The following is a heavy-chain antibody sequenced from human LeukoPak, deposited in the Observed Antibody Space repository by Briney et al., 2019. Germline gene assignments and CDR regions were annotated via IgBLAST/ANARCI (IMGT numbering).Heavy chain of an antibody. CDR1: GFTVSSDY. J-gene: IGHJ4*02. Sequence: GGSLRLSCTASGFTVSSDYMSWVRQAPGKGLEWVSVVYSGGNTYYADSVKGRFTISRDNSKNTLYLQMNSLRAEDTAVYYCAKVPIVVVITADFDYWGQGTLVTVSS. V-gene: IGHV3-66*01. CDR2: VYSGGNT. D-gene: IGHD3-22*01. CDR3: AKVPIVVVITADFDY.